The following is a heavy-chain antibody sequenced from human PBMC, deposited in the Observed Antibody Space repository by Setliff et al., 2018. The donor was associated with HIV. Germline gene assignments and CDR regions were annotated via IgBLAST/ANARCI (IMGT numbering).Heavy chain of an antibody. J-gene: IGHJ3*02. Sequence: SETLSLTCNVSGGSISTYYWSWIRQPPGEGLEWLGYVSYSGSTNFNPSLESRLAMSVDMSKNHFSLKLRSVTAADTAVYYCARHGHFYDSSSSDAFDIWGHGTMVTVSS. CDR2: VSYSGST. CDR3: ARHGHFYDSSSSDAFDI. D-gene: IGHD3-22*01. V-gene: IGHV4-59*08. CDR1: GGSISTYY.